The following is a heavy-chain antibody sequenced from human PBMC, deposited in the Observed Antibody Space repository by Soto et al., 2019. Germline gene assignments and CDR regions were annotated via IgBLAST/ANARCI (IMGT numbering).Heavy chain of an antibody. CDR2: MNPNSGNT. Sequence: QVQLVQSGAEVKKPGASVKVSCKASGYTFTSYDINWVRQATGQGLEWMGWMNPNSGNTGYAQKVQGGVTMYRKTSISTAYMELSSLRFEETAVYYCARERAVGFDPWGQGTLVTVSS. D-gene: IGHD2-15*01. CDR3: ARERAVGFDP. CDR1: GYTFTSYD. V-gene: IGHV1-8*01. J-gene: IGHJ5*02.